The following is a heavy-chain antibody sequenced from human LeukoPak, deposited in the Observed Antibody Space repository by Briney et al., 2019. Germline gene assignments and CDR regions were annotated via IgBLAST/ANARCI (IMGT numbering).Heavy chain of an antibody. CDR3: ARVRDGYYYDSSGPTRDDYYFDY. CDR1: GYSISSDYY. Sequence: SETLSLTCTVSGYSISSDYYWGWIRQPPGKGLEWIGSIYHSGSTYYNPSLKSRVTISVDTSKNQFSLKLSSVTAADTAVYYCARVRDGYYYDSSGPTRDDYYFDYWGQGTLVTVSS. D-gene: IGHD3-22*01. V-gene: IGHV4-38-2*02. J-gene: IGHJ4*02. CDR2: IYHSGST.